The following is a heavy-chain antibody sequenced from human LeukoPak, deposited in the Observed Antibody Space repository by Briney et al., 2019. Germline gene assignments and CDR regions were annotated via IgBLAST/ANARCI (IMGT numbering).Heavy chain of an antibody. D-gene: IGHD2-21*01. CDR3: ARHKFASPLDS. CDR2: IFYTGDS. J-gene: IGHJ4*02. CDR1: GVSSSSSY. V-gene: IGHV4-59*08. Sequence: SETLSLTCTVSGVSSSSSYWSWIRQPPGKGLEWIGYIFYTGDSNHNPSFKSRVSISLDTSKDQISLKLSSVTAADTAVYYCARHKFASPLDSWGQGTLVTVSS.